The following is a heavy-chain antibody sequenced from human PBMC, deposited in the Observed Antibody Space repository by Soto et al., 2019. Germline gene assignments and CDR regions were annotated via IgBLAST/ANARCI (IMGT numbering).Heavy chain of an antibody. J-gene: IGHJ6*02. Sequence: GGSLRLSCAASGFTFSSYAMTWVRQAPGKRLEWVSGISGSGGTTSYTDSVKGRFTISRDNSKKTLFLEMKSLGVEDTAVYFCARDVWETTSRYYGLDLWGLGPTVPVSS. CDR1: GFTFSSYA. CDR3: ARDVWETTSRYYGLDL. CDR2: ISGSGGTT. V-gene: IGHV3-23*01. D-gene: IGHD1-26*01.